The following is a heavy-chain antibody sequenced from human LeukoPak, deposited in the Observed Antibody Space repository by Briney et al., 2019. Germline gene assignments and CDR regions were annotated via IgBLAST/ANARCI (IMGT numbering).Heavy chain of an antibody. CDR2: INHSGST. CDR1: GGSSSGYY. D-gene: IGHD6-19*01. CDR3: ARLGTSSGSLSYFDY. V-gene: IGHV4-34*01. J-gene: IGHJ4*02. Sequence: SETLSLTCAVYGGSSSGYYWSWIRQPPGKGLEWIGEINHSGSTNYNPSLKSRVTISVDTSKNQFSLKLSSVTAADTAVYYCARLGTSSGSLSYFDYWGQGTLVTVSS.